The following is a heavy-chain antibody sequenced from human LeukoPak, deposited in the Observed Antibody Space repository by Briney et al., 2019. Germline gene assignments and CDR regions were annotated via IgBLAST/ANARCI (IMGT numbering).Heavy chain of an antibody. CDR1: GGSISSHY. CDR2: IYYSGST. CDR3: ARDRRDTSGYHDSFDY. Sequence: SETLSLTCTVSGGSISSHYWSWIRQPPGKGLEWIGYIYYSGSTNYNPSLKSRVTISVDTSKNQFSLKLSSVTAADTAVYYCARDRRDTSGYHDSFDYWGQGTLVTVSS. D-gene: IGHD3-22*01. J-gene: IGHJ4*02. V-gene: IGHV4-59*11.